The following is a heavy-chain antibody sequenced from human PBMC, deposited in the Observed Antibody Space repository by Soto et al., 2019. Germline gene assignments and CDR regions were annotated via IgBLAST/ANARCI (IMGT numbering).Heavy chain of an antibody. CDR1: GFTFSSYG. D-gene: IGHD3-3*01. CDR2: ISHDGSNK. Sequence: QVQLVESGGGVVQPGGSLRLSCAASGFTFSSYGMHWVRQAPGKGLEWVAVISHDGSNKYYADSVKGRFTISRDNSKNTLYLQMNSLRAEDTAVYYCAKDFQLRFLYYYGMDVWGQGTTVTVSS. J-gene: IGHJ6*02. CDR3: AKDFQLRFLYYYGMDV. V-gene: IGHV3-30*18.